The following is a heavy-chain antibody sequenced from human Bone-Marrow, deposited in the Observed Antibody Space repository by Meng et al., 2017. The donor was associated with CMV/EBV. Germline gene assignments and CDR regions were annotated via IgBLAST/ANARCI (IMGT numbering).Heavy chain of an antibody. D-gene: IGHD2-2*01. J-gene: IGHJ6*01. Sequence: GESLKISCAASGFTFSSYGMHWVRQAPGKGLEWVAVIWYDGSNKYYADSVKGRFTISRDNSKNTLYLQMNSLRAEDTAVYYCAKDRDRGCSSTSCPTYGMDVWGQGTTVTVSS. CDR2: IWYDGSNK. CDR3: AKDRDRGCSSTSCPTYGMDV. CDR1: GFTFSSYG. V-gene: IGHV3-33*06.